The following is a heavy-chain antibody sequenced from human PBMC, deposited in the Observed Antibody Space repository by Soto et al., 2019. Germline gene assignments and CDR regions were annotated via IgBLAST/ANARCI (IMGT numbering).Heavy chain of an antibody. V-gene: IGHV1-18*04. CDR1: GYTFTSYG. CDR2: ISAYNGNT. J-gene: IGHJ5*02. CDR3: VRGPEYDVWSARGPRGGFAP. Sequence: ASVKVSCKASGYTFTSYGISWVRQAPGQGLEWMGWISAYNGNTNYAQKLQGRVTMTTDTSTSTANMELRSLRSDDTAVYYYVRGPEYDVWSARGPRGGFAPCGQGTLVTVS. D-gene: IGHD3-3*01.